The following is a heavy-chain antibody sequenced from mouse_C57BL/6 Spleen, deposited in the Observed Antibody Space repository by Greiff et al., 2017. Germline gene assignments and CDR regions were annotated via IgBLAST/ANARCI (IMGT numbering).Heavy chain of an antibody. V-gene: IGHV1-69*01. CDR3: ARSPPFDY. CDR2: IDPSDSYT. J-gene: IGHJ2*01. Sequence: QVQLQQPGAELVMPGASVKLSCKASGYTFTSYWMHWVKQRPGQGLEWIGEIDPSDSYTNYNQKFKGKSTLTVDKSSSTAYMQLSSLTSEDSAVYYCARSPPFDYWGQGTTLTVSS. CDR1: GYTFTSYW.